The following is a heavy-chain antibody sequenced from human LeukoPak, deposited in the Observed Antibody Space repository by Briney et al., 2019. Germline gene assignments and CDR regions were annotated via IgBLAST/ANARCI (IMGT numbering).Heavy chain of an antibody. D-gene: IGHD2-2*01. V-gene: IGHV4-4*07. Sequence: SETLSLTCTVSGGSISSYYWSWIRQPAGKGLEWIGRIYTSGSTNYNPSLKSRVTMSVDTSKNQFSLKLSSVTAADTAVYYCARVIVVVPAAVAFDIWGQGTMVTVSS. CDR2: IYTSGST. CDR3: ARVIVVVPAAVAFDI. CDR1: GGSISSYY. J-gene: IGHJ3*02.